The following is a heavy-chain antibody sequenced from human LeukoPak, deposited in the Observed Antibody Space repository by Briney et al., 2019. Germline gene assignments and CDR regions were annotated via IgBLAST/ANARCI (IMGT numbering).Heavy chain of an antibody. Sequence: SETLSLTCTVSGGSISSYYWSWIRQPPGKGLEWIGYIYSSGSTNYNPSLKSRVTISVDTSKYQFSLKLSSVTAADTAVYYCARHDYYYYYMDVWGKGTTVTVSS. CDR1: GGSISSYY. CDR2: IYSSGST. J-gene: IGHJ6*03. CDR3: ARHDYYYYYMDV. V-gene: IGHV4-4*09.